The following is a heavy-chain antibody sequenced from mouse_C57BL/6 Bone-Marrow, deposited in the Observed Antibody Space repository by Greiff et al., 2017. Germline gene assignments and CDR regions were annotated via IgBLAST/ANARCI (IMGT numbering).Heavy chain of an antibody. CDR1: GYTFTDYY. V-gene: IGHV1-26*01. CDR3: ARAVDGYYDYAMDY. J-gene: IGHJ4*01. D-gene: IGHD2-3*01. CDR2: INPNNGGT. Sequence: EVKLQQSGPELVKPGASVKISCKASGYTFTDYYMNWVKQSHGKSLEWIGDINPNNGGTSYNQKFKGKATLTVDKSSSTAYMELRSLTSEDSAVYYCARAVDGYYDYAMDYWGQGTSVTVSS.